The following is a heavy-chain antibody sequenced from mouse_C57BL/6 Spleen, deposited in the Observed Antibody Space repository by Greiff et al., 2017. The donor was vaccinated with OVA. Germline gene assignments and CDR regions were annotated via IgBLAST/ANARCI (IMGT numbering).Heavy chain of an antibody. CDR2: ISDGGSYT. D-gene: IGHD1-1*01. Sequence: EVKLVESGGGLVKPGGSLKLSCAASGFTFSSYAMSWVRQTPEKRLEWVATISDGGSYTYYPDNVKGRFTISRDNAKNNLYLQMSHLKSEDTAMYYCARLIGITTVVAFDYWGQGTTLTVSS. V-gene: IGHV5-4*03. J-gene: IGHJ2*01. CDR3: ARLIGITTVVAFDY. CDR1: GFTFSSYA.